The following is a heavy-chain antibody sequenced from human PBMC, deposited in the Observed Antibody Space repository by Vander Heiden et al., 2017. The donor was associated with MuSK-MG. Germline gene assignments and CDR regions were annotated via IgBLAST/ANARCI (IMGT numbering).Heavy chain of an antibody. V-gene: IGHV3-49*04. J-gene: IGHJ3*02. CDR3: TRDLITMVRGSDDAFDI. CDR1: GFTFGDYA. CDR2: IRSKAYGGTT. D-gene: IGHD3-10*01. Sequence: EVQLVESGGGLVQPGRSLRLSCTASGFTFGDYAMSWVRQAPGKGLEWVGFIRSKAYGGTTEYAASVKGRVTISRDDSKSIAYLQMNSLKTEDTAVYYCTRDLITMVRGSDDAFDIWGQGTMVTVSS.